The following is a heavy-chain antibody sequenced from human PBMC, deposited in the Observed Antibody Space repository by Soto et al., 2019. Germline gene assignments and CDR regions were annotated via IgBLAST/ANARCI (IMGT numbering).Heavy chain of an antibody. CDR1: GLTFSSYS. D-gene: IGHD3-9*01. CDR2: ISSSSSTI. Sequence: GGSLRLSCAASGLTFSSYSMNWVRQAPGKGLEWVSYISSSSSTIYYADSVKGRFTISRDNAKNSLYLQMNSLKTEDTAVYYCTRPTPLDILTGYSPIRYYYYGMDVWGQGTTVTVSS. CDR3: TRPTPLDILTGYSPIRYYYYGMDV. J-gene: IGHJ6*02. V-gene: IGHV3-48*01.